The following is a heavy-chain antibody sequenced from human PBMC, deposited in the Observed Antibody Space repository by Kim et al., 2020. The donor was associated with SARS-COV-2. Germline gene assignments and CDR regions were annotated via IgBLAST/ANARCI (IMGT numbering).Heavy chain of an antibody. CDR3: ARVDPYSSSGPPYFDY. V-gene: IGHV5-10-1*01. J-gene: IGHJ4*02. CDR2: IDPRDSYT. CDR1: GYTFTRYW. Sequence: GESLKISCYGSGYTFTRYWITWVRQMPGKGLEWMGRIDPRDSYTTYNPSFQGHVTISVDRSISTAYLQWSSLKASDTAMYYCARVDPYSSSGPPYFDYWGQGTLVTVSS. D-gene: IGHD4-4*01.